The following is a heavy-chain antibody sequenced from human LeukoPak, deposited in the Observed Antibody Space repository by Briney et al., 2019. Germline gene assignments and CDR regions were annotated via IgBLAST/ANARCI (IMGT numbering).Heavy chain of an antibody. V-gene: IGHV4-4*02. CDR1: GGSISSSNW. CDR3: ARHMGSSWYPGAFDI. J-gene: IGHJ3*02. Sequence: SPSETPSLTCAVSGGSISSSNWWSWVRQPPGKGLEWIGSIYYSGSTYYNPSLKSRVTISVDTSKNQFSLKLSSVTAADTAVYYCARHMGSSWYPGAFDIWGQGTMVTVSS. D-gene: IGHD6-13*01. CDR2: IYYSGST.